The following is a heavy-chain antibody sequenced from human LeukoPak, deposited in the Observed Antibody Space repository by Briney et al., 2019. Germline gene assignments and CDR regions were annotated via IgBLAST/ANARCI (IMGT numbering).Heavy chain of an antibody. J-gene: IGHJ4*02. D-gene: IGHD5-24*01. V-gene: IGHV3-49*03. CDR1: GFTFGDYA. CDR3: SRTRERWLQLASWDN. Sequence: GGSLRLSCTASGFTFGDYAMSWFRQAPGKGLEWVGFIRSKASGGTTEYAASVKGRFTLSRDDSKSIAYLQMNSLKIEDTAVYYCSRTRERWLQLASWDNWGQGTLVKVSS. CDR2: IRSKASGGTT.